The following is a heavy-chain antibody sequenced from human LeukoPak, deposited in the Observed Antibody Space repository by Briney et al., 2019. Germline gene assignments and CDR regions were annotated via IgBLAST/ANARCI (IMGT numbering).Heavy chain of an antibody. D-gene: IGHD2-2*01. J-gene: IGHJ1*01. CDR2: ISGSGGST. V-gene: IGHV3-23*01. Sequence: GGSLRLSCAASGFTFSSYAMSWVRQAPGKGLEWVSAISGSGGSTYYTDSVKGRFTISRDNSKNTLYLQMNSLRAEDTAVYYCAKGLTLGYCGSTSCSEYLHYWGQGTLVTVSS. CDR3: AKGLTLGYCGSTSCSEYLHY. CDR1: GFTFSSYA.